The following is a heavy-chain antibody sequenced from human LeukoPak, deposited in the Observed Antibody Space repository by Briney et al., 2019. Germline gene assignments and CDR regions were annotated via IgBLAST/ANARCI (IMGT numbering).Heavy chain of an antibody. CDR2: IHISGST. D-gene: IGHD3-22*01. CDR3: ARADRSGYFGNVVAFDI. CDR1: GGSINSGSHS. Sequence: SQTLSLTCTVSGGSINSGSHSWTWIRQPAGKGLEWIGRIHISGSTHYTPSLKSRVTISIDTSKNEFSLKLSSVTAADTAVYYCARADRSGYFGNVVAFDIWGQGTMVTVSS. V-gene: IGHV4-61*02. J-gene: IGHJ3*02.